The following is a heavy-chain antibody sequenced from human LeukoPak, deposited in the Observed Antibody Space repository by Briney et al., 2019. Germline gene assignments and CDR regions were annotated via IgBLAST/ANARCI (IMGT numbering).Heavy chain of an antibody. CDR3: ARGVGNYYVMDV. CDR2: INPNIGGT. Sequence: ASVKVSCKASGYTFSGNYIHWVRQAPGHGLEWMGWINPNIGGTNYTQKFQGRVTMTSDTSISTAYMELSRLRSDDTAMYYCARGVGNYYVMDVWGQGTTVTVSS. J-gene: IGHJ6*02. D-gene: IGHD1-14*01. V-gene: IGHV1-2*02. CDR1: GYTFSGNY.